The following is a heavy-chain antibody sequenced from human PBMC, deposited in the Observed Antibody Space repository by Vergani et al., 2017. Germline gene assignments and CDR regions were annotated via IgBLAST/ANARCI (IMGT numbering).Heavy chain of an antibody. D-gene: IGHD3-10*01. CDR2: INPSGGYT. J-gene: IGHJ5*02. V-gene: IGHV1-46*03. Sequence: QVHLVQSGAEVKKPGASVKVSCKASGYAFTSYHMHWVRQAPGRGLEWMGIINPSGGYTRYSQKFQGRVTMTRDTSTSTVFMELSSLRSEDTGVYYCAREGVTSMVRGVLSSTEVDPWGQGTLVIVSS. CDR1: GYAFTSYH. CDR3: AREGVTSMVRGVLSSTEVDP.